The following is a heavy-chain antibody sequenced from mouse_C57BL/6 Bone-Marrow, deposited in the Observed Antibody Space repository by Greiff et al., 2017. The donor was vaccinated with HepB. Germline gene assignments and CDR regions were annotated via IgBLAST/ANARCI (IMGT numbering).Heavy chain of an antibody. Sequence: VQLQQPGAELVKPGASVKMSCKASGYTFTSYWITWVKQRPGQGLEWIGDIYPGSGSTNYNEKFKSKATLTVDTSSSTAYMQLSSLTSEDSAVYYGARYPPPITTVVLDYWGQGPTLPVSS. J-gene: IGHJ2*01. V-gene: IGHV1-55*01. CDR3: ARYPPPITTVVLDY. CDR2: IYPGSGST. CDR1: GYTFTSYW. D-gene: IGHD1-1*01.